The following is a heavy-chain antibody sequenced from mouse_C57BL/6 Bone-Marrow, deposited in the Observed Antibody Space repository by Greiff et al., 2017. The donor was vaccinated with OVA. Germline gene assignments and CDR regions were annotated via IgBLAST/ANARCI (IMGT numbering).Heavy chain of an antibody. D-gene: IGHD4-1*01. CDR1: GYTFTDYE. V-gene: IGHV1-15*01. CDR3: TRNWDFYYAMDY. Sequence: VQLQESGAELVRPGASVTLSCKASGYTFTDYEMHWVKQTPVHGLEWIGAIDPETGGTAYNQKFKGKAILTADKSSSTAYMELRSLTSEDSAVYYCTRNWDFYYAMDYWGQGTSVTVSS. J-gene: IGHJ4*01. CDR2: IDPETGGT.